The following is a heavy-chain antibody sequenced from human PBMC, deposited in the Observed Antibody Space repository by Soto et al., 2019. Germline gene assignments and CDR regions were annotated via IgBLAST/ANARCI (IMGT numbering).Heavy chain of an antibody. D-gene: IGHD1-20*01. J-gene: IGHJ4*02. CDR2: IYYTGST. V-gene: IGHV4-31*03. CDR1: GDSISRGGYY. Sequence: PSETLSLTCTVSGDSISRGGYYWSWIRQHPGKGLEWIGYIYYTGSTYYNPSLKSRVTISVDTSKNQFSLKVSSVTAADTAVYYCARILIIGTTRGSYFDYWGQGTLVTVSS. CDR3: ARILIIGTTRGSYFDY.